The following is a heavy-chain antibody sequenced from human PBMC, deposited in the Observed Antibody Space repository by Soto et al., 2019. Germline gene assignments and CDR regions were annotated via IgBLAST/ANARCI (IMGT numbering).Heavy chain of an antibody. CDR1: GFTFSSYG. CDR2: IWYDGSNK. D-gene: IGHD2-21*01. Sequence: LRLSCAASGFTFSSYGMHWVRQAPGKGLEWVAVIWYDGSNKYYADSVKGRFTISRDNSKNTLYLQMNSLRAEDTAVYYCARDPLVIPYYYYYGMDVWGQGTTVTVSS. V-gene: IGHV3-33*01. J-gene: IGHJ6*02. CDR3: ARDPLVIPYYYYYGMDV.